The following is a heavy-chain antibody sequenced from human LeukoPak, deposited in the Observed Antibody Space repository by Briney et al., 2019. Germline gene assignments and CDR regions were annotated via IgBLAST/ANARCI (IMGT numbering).Heavy chain of an antibody. J-gene: IGHJ3*02. D-gene: IGHD1-26*01. CDR1: GFTFTTYP. CDR3: ARGVGQDAFDI. CDR2: VSHDGSIK. Sequence: GGSLRLSCAASGFTFTTYPMHWVRQAPGKGLEWVAVVSHDGSIKDYVDSVKGRFTFSKDNSKNTLYLQMTNLRVEDTAAYYCARGVGQDAFDIWGQGTMVTVSS. V-gene: IGHV3-30*14.